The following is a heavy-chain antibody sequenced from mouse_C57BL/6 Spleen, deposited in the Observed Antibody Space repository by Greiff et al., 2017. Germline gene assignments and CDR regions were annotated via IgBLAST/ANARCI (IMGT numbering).Heavy chain of an antibody. Sequence: EVQLQESGGGLVQPKGSLKLSCAASGFTFNTYAMHWLRQAPGKGLEWVARIRSKSSNYATYYADSVKDRFTISRDDSQSMLYLQMNNLKTEDTAMYYCVRDELGGAWFAYWGQGTLVTVSA. V-gene: IGHV10-3*01. CDR2: IRSKSSNYAT. CDR1: GFTFNTYA. J-gene: IGHJ3*01. D-gene: IGHD4-1*01. CDR3: VRDELGGAWFAY.